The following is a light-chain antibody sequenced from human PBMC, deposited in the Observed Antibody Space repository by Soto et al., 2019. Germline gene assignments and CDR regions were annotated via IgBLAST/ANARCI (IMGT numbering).Light chain of an antibody. CDR1: GGDIGAYNY. CDR3: ASYTTTNILL. Sequence: QSALTQPASVSGSLGQSITLSCTGSGGDIGAYNYVSWYQQHPGKAPKLIVYGVTHRPSGVSSRFSASKSAYTASLTISALQAEDEADYFCASYTTTNILLFGTATKLTVL. J-gene: IGLJ1*01. V-gene: IGLV2-14*01. CDR2: GVT.